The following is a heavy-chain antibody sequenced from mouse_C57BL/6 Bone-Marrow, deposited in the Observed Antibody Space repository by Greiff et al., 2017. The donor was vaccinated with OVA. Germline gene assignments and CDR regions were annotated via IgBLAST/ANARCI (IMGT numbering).Heavy chain of an antibody. D-gene: IGHD1-1*01. J-gene: IGHJ3*01. CDR3: ATYYYGRGAWFAY. CDR1: GYTFTSYG. CDR2: IYPRSGNT. V-gene: IGHV1-81*01. Sequence: VKLVESGAELARPGASVKLSCKASGYTFTSYGISWVKQRTGQGLEWIGEIYPRSGNTYYNEKFKGKATLTADKSSSTAYMELRSLTSEDSAVYFCATYYYGRGAWFAYWGQGTLVTVSA.